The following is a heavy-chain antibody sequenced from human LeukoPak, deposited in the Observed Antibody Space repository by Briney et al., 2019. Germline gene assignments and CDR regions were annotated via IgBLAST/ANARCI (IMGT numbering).Heavy chain of an antibody. V-gene: IGHV3-23*01. Sequence: GGSLRLSCEASGFTFSDYAMSWVRQAPGKGLEWVSEIIGSGISTYYSDSVKGRFTISRDNSKNTLDLQMARLRAEGTAVYYCSREHFDFDYWGQGTLVTVSS. J-gene: IGHJ4*02. D-gene: IGHD2/OR15-2a*01. CDR3: SREHFDFDY. CDR1: GFTFSDYA. CDR2: IIGSGIST.